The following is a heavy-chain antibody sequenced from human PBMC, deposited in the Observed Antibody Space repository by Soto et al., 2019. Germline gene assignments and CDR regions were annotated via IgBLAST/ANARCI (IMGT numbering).Heavy chain of an antibody. CDR2: VNPILSMS. CDR3: ATSYGSGYRAFDF. Sequence: QVQLVQSGAEVKRPGSSVKVSCKASGDTFNFYSINWVRHAPGLGLEWMGRVNPILSMSNYAHRFQRRVTMTADKSTSTAYMELSGLRSEDTAIYYGATSYGSGYRAFDFWGQAALVTVSS. J-gene: IGHJ4*02. CDR1: GDTFNFYS. V-gene: IGHV1-69*04. D-gene: IGHD3-10*01.